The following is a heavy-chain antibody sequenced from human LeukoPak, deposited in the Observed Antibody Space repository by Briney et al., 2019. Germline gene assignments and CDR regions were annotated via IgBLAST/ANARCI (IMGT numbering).Heavy chain of an antibody. D-gene: IGHD1-26*01. CDR1: GGTFSSYA. CDR3: ARGGWELLGYYYGMDV. J-gene: IGHJ6*02. V-gene: IGHV1-69*13. Sequence: SVKVSCKASGGTFSSYATSWVRQAPGQGLEWMGGIIPIFGTANYAQKFQGRVTITADESTSTAYMELSSLRSEDTAVYYCARGGWELLGYYYGMDVWGQGTTVTVSS. CDR2: IIPIFGTA.